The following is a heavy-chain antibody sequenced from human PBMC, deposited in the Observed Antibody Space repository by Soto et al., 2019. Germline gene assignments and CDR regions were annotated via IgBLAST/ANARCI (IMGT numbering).Heavy chain of an antibody. V-gene: IGHV1-46*03. CDR3: ASRDGYNGPREGYYYGMDV. CDR1: GYTFTSYY. J-gene: IGHJ6*02. Sequence: QVQLVQSGAEVKKPGASVKVSCKASGYTFTSYYMHWVRQAPGQGLEWMGIINPSGGSTSYAQKFQGRVTMTRDTSTSTVYMELSSLRSEDTAVYYCASRDGYNGPREGYYYGMDVWGQGTTVTVSS. CDR2: INPSGGST. D-gene: IGHD5-12*01.